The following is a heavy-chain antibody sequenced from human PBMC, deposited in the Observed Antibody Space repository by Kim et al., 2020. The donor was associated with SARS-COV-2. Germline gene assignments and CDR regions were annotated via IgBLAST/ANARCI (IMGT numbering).Heavy chain of an antibody. CDR3: ARGFFLVSDYYDSSGYFGNFDY. D-gene: IGHD3-22*01. J-gene: IGHJ4*02. Sequence: ASVKVSCKASGYTFTSYAMHWVRQAPGQRLEWMGWINAGNGNTKYSQKFQGRVTITRDTSASTAYMELSSLRSEDTAVYYCARGFFLVSDYYDSSGYFGNFDYWGQGTLVTVSS. CDR2: INAGNGNT. V-gene: IGHV1-3*01. CDR1: GYTFTSYA.